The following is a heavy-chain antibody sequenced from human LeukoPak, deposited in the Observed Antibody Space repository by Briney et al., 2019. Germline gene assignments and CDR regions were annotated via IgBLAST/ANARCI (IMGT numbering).Heavy chain of an antibody. D-gene: IGHD2-15*01. CDR3: AKGLFVVVAATGVDY. J-gene: IGHJ4*02. CDR1: GFTFSSYA. Sequence: GGSLRLSCAASGFTFSSYAMSWVRQAPGKGLEWVSAISGSGGSTYYADSVKGRFTISRDNSKNTLYLQMNSLRAEDTAVYYCAKGLFVVVAATGVDYWGQGTLVTVSS. CDR2: ISGSGGST. V-gene: IGHV3-23*01.